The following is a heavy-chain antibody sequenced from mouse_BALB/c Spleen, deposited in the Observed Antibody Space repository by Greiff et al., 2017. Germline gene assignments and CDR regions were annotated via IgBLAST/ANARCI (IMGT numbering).Heavy chain of an antibody. D-gene: IGHD2-1*01. J-gene: IGHJ2*01. CDR3: TREGNYAYYFDY. V-gene: IGHV6-6*02. Sequence: EVKLVESGGGLVQPGGSMKLSCVASGFTFSNYWMNWVRQSPEKGLEWVAEIRLKSNNYATHYAESVKGRFTISRDDSKSSVYLQMNNLRAEDTGIYYCTREGNYAYYFDYWGQGTTLTVSS. CDR1: GFTFSNYW. CDR2: IRLKSNNYAT.